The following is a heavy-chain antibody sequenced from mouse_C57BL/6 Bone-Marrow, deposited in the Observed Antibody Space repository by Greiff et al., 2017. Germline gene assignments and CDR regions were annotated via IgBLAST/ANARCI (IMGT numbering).Heavy chain of an antibody. J-gene: IGHJ1*03. V-gene: IGHV1-5*01. CDR3: TIPITTVVGYFEG. D-gene: IGHD1-1*01. CDR2: IYPGNSDT. Sequence: VQLQQSGTVLARPGASVKMSCKTSGYTFTSYWMHWVNQRHGQGLEWIGAIYPGNSDTSYNQKFKGKAKLTAVTSASTAYMELSSLTNEDSAVYYCTIPITTVVGYFEGWGTGTTVTVSS. CDR1: GYTFTSYW.